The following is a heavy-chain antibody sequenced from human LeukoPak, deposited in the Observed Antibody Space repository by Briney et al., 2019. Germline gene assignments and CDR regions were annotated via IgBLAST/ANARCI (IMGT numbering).Heavy chain of an antibody. J-gene: IGHJ4*02. V-gene: IGHV3-23*01. D-gene: IGHD7-27*01. CDR3: AKDLESELTGDY. CDR1: GFTFSTYA. Sequence: GGSLRLSCAASGFTFSTYAVNWVRQAPGKGLEWVSAISGSGGSTYYADSVKGRFTISRDNSKNTLYLQMNSLRAEDTAVYYCAKDLESELTGDYRGQGTLVTVSS. CDR2: ISGSGGST.